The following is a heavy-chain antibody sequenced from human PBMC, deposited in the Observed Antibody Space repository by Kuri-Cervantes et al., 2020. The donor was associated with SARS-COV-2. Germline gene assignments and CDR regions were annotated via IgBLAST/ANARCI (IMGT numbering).Heavy chain of an antibody. CDR3: AKDREGATFLDI. Sequence: GESLKISCAASGFTFSSYGMHWVRQAPGKGLEWVAFIRYDGSNKYYADSVKGRFTISRDNSKNTLYLQMNSLRAEDTAVYYCAKDREGATFLDIWGQGTMVTVSS. D-gene: IGHD1-26*01. CDR1: GFTFSSYG. V-gene: IGHV3-30*02. CDR2: IRYDGSNK. J-gene: IGHJ3*02.